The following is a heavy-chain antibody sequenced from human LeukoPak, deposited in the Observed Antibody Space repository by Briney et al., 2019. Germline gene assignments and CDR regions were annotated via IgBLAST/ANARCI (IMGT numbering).Heavy chain of an antibody. D-gene: IGHD6-13*01. CDR2: IHYSGSA. CDR1: GYSISSNNW. CDR3: ASRMYGSSGRYFHH. Sequence: SETLSLTCGVSGYSISSNNWWGWIRQPPGKGLEWIGYIHYSGSAYYNPSLKSRVTMSVDTSRNQISLKLSSVTAVDTAVYYCASRMYGSSGRYFHHWGQGTLVTVSS. J-gene: IGHJ1*01. V-gene: IGHV4-28*01.